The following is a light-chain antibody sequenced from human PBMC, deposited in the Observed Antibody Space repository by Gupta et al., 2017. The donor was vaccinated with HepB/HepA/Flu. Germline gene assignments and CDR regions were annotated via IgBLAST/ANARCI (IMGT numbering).Light chain of an antibody. Sequence: QLAVTQSPSASASLGASVTLTCTLSSGHSSYAIAWHQQQPEKGPRYLMKVNSDGSHTKGDGIPDRFSGSSSGTERYLTISSLQSEDETDYYCQTWGTGNSVVFGGGTKLTVL. CDR1: SGHSSYA. J-gene: IGLJ2*01. V-gene: IGLV4-69*01. CDR3: QTWGTGNSVV. CDR2: VNSDGSH.